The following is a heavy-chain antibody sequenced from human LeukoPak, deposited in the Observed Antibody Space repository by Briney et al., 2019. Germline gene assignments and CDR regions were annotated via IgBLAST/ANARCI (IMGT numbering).Heavy chain of an antibody. Sequence: SETLSLTCAVYGGSFSGYYWSWIRQPPGKGLEWIGEINHSGSTNYNPALKSRVTISVDTSKNQFSLKLSSVTAADTAVYYCARGCRHGSRCRSYFDLWGRGTLVTVSS. CDR1: GGSFSGYY. D-gene: IGHD5-24*01. V-gene: IGHV4-34*01. J-gene: IGHJ2*01. CDR3: ARGCRHGSRCRSYFDL. CDR2: INHSGST.